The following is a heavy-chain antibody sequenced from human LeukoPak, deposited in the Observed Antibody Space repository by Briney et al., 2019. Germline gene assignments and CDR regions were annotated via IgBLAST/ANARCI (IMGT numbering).Heavy chain of an antibody. Sequence: SETLSLTCTVSGGSISSYYWSWIRQPAGKGLEWIGRIFSSGSTNYNPSLKTRVTMSVDTSKNQFSLRLSSVTAADTAVYYCARDRGTTFDHWGQGTLVTVSS. CDR3: ARDRGTTFDH. D-gene: IGHD1-14*01. CDR2: IFSSGST. V-gene: IGHV4-4*07. CDR1: GGSISSYY. J-gene: IGHJ4*02.